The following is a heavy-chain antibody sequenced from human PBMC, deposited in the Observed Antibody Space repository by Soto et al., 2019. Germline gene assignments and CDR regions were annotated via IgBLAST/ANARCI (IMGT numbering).Heavy chain of an antibody. Sequence: QITLKESGPPLVKPTQTLTLTCTFSGFSLNTNGVGVGWIRQPPGKALEWLALMYWDDDKRYTPSLKGRPNSTKGASKSQVVLAMTNVGPVDPATSPGAHVRGIAPHFDCWGQGTLVTIST. CDR2: MYWDDDK. V-gene: IGHV2-5*02. D-gene: IGHD6-13*01. CDR1: GFSLNTNGVG. J-gene: IGHJ4*02. CDR3: AHVRGIAPHFDC.